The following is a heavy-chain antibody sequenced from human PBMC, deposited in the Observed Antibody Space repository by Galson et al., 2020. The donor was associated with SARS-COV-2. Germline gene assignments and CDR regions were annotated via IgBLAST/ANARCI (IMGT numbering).Heavy chain of an antibody. CDR3: ARVLFEFRTGLRYDDAFDL. CDR2: ISSSSTFK. J-gene: IGHJ3*01. V-gene: IGHV3-21*01. Sequence: GGSLRLSCAASGFAFSSYDMNWVRQAPGKGLEWVSFISSSSTFKYYSASVKGRFTISRDDGDKSLYLQMNSLRAEDTAVYYCARVLFEFRTGLRYDDAFDLWGQGTLVTVSS. CDR1: GFAFSSYD. D-gene: IGHD3-3*01.